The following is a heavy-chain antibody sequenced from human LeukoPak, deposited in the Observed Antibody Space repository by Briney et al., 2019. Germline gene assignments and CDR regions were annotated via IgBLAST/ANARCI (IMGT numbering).Heavy chain of an antibody. CDR1: GGSISGYY. V-gene: IGHV4-59*08. J-gene: IGHJ3*02. CDR3: ARQRAVGYDAFDI. Sequence: KPSETLSLTCTVSGGSISGYYWSWIRQPPGKGLEWIGYFYYSGSTNYNPSLTSRVTISVDTSKNQFSLKLNSVTAADTAVYYCARQRAVGYDAFDIWGQGTMVTVSS. D-gene: IGHD1-26*01. CDR2: FYYSGST.